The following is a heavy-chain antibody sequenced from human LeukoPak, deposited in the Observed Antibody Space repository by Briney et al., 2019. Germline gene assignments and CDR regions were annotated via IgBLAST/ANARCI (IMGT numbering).Heavy chain of an antibody. D-gene: IGHD6-19*01. CDR2: IYPGDSDT. J-gene: IGHJ4*02. Sequence: GESLKISCKGSGYTFTSYWIGWVRQMPGKGLEWMGIIYPGDSDTRCSPSLQGQVSISVDKSISTAYLQWSSLKASDTAMYYCARRGSGWYVDYWGQGTLVTVSS. CDR3: ARRGSGWYVDY. CDR1: GYTFTSYW. V-gene: IGHV5-51*01.